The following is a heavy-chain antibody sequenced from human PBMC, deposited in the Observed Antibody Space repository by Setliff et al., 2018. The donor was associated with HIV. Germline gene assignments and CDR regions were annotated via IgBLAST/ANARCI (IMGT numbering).Heavy chain of an antibody. J-gene: IGHJ5*02. CDR2: IHYNERT. V-gene: IGHV4-39*01. D-gene: IGHD3-22*01. CDR1: GGSASNSRYY. CDR3: ASRVYYYDSNNFLREEGFDP. Sequence: SETLSLTCTVSGGSASNSRYYWAWVRQPPGKGLEYIGSIHYNERTYYNPSLESRVAISIDTSKNQFSLNLTSVTAADTAVYYCASRVYYYDSNNFLREEGFDPWGQGTLVTVSS.